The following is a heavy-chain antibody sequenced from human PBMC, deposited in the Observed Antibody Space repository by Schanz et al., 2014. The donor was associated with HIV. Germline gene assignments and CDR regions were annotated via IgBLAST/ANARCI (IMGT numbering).Heavy chain of an antibody. Sequence: EVQLVESGGGLVKPGGSLRLSCAASGFALNRHSLNWVRQAPGKGLEWVSGISGSGGTTYYADSVKGRFTISRDNSKNTLYLQMNSLRAEDTAVYYCARVKGAVDYWGQGTLVTVSS. CDR2: ISGSGGTT. V-gene: IGHV3-23*04. CDR3: ARVKGAVDY. D-gene: IGHD3-3*01. J-gene: IGHJ4*02. CDR1: GFALNRHS.